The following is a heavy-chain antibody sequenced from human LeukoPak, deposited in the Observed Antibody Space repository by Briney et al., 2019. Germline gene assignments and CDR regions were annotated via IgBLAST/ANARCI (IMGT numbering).Heavy chain of an antibody. Sequence: GGSLRLSCAVSGITLSNYGMSWVRQAPGKGLEWVAGISDSGGSTKYADSVKGRFTISRDNPKNTLFLQMNSLRAEDTAVYFCAKRGVVIRVVLVGFHKEAYYFESWGQGALVTVSS. CDR1: GITLSNYG. CDR3: AKRGVVIRVVLVGFHKEAYYFES. J-gene: IGHJ4*02. D-gene: IGHD3/OR15-3a*01. V-gene: IGHV3-23*01. CDR2: ISDSGGST.